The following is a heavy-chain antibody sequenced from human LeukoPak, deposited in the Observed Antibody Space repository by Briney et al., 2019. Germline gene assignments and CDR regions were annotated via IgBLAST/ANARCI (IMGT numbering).Heavy chain of an antibody. V-gene: IGHV3-30*04. CDR1: GFTLSDYA. CDR3: ARATYYDYCSGYYVAFDY. Sequence: GGSLRLSCAASGFTLSDYAMHWDRQAPGKGLEWVALVSCDGSNKYYADSVKGRFTISRDNFKNTLYLEINSVRAEDTAVYYCARATYYDYCSGYYVAFDYWGQGSLVTVSS. D-gene: IGHD3-3*01. J-gene: IGHJ4*02. CDR2: VSCDGSNK.